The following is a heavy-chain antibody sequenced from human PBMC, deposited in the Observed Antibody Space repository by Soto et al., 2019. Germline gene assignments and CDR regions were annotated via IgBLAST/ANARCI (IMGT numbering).Heavy chain of an antibody. CDR2: IYHNGNT. CDR1: GGSISGSGDL. Sequence: QLHLQESGPGLVKPSETLTLTCTVSGGSISGSGDLWGWIRQPPGKGLESIGTIYHNGNTYYDPSLWSRVTMSVDTSKNEFSLNLNSLTAADTAVYYCARLPRYGSGTYPEFWGQGTLVTVSS. D-gene: IGHD3-10*01. CDR3: ARLPRYGSGTYPEF. V-gene: IGHV4-39*01. J-gene: IGHJ4*02.